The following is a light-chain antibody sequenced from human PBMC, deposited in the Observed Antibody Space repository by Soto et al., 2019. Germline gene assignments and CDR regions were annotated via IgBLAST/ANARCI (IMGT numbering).Light chain of an antibody. Sequence: DIQMTQSPSSLSASVGDRVTITCRARQGISNYLAWYQQKPGKVPKLLIYAASTLQSGVQSRFSGSGSGTDFTLTISSLQPEDVATYYCQKYNSAPPTFGGGTKVEIK. CDR2: AAS. CDR3: QKYNSAPPT. V-gene: IGKV1-27*01. CDR1: QGISNY. J-gene: IGKJ4*01.